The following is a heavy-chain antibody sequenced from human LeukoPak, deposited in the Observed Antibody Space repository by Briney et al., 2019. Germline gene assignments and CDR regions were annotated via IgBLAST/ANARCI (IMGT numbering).Heavy chain of an antibody. V-gene: IGHV3-23*01. J-gene: IGHJ4*02. CDR3: ATRPDSEWELLGDY. D-gene: IGHD1-26*01. Sequence: GGSLRLSCAASGFTFNNYAMSWVRQAPGKGLEWVSSISGSGGSKYYADSVKGRFTISRDNSKNTLSLQMSSLRAEDTAIYYCATRPDSEWELLGDYWGQGTLVTVSS. CDR2: ISGSGGSK. CDR1: GFTFNNYA.